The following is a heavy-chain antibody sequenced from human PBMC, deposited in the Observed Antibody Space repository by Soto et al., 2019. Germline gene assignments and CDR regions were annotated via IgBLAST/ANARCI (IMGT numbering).Heavy chain of an antibody. Sequence: SETLSLTCTVSGGSIISCGYYWSWIRQHQGKGLEWIGYIYYSGSTNYNPSLKSRVTISVDTSKNQFSLKLSSVTAADTAVYYCARIPWADYGGIFDPWGQGTLVTV. V-gene: IGHV4-31*03. J-gene: IGHJ5*02. CDR2: IYYSGST. CDR1: GGSIISCGYY. D-gene: IGHD2-15*01. CDR3: ARIPWADYGGIFDP.